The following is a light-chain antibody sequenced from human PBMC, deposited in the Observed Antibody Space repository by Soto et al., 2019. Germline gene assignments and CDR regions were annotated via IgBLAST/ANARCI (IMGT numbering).Light chain of an antibody. CDR1: QDIRNY. Sequence: DIQLTQSPSSLSASVGDRVTITCQASQDIRNYLNWYQQKPGKAPTLLIHDASYLETGVPSRFSGGGSGTDVTFTISSRQPEDIATYYCQQFDDPFTFGPGTKIEMK. CDR2: DAS. J-gene: IGKJ3*01. V-gene: IGKV1-33*01. CDR3: QQFDDPFT.